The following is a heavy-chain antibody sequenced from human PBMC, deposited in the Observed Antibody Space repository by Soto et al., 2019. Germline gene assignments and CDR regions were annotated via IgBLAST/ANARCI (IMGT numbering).Heavy chain of an antibody. V-gene: IGHV3-23*01. Sequence: PGGSLRLSCAASGFSFSNYAMNWVRQAPGKGLEWVSAISAGGSNTNYADSVKGRFTISSDNSKNTLYLQMNGLGADDTAVYYCAKEYSTSFDYWGQGTPVTVSS. D-gene: IGHD6-6*01. CDR1: GFSFSNYA. CDR3: AKEYSTSFDY. CDR2: ISAGGSNT. J-gene: IGHJ4*02.